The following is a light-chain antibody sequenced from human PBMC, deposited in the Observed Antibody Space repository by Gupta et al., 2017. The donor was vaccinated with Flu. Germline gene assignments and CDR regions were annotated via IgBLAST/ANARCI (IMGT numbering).Light chain of an antibody. CDR1: QSISSY. Sequence: PSSLSASVGDRVTITCRASQSISSYLNWYQQKPGKAPKLLIYAASSLQSGVPSRFSGSGSGTDFTLTISSLQPEDFATYYCQQSYSTPGTFGQGTKLEIK. V-gene: IGKV1-39*01. J-gene: IGKJ2*01. CDR2: AAS. CDR3: QQSYSTPGT.